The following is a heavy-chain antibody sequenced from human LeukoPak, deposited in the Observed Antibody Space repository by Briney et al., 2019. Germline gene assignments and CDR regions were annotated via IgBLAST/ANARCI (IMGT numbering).Heavy chain of an antibody. Sequence: PPGGSLRLSCATSGFTFSRHWMSWVRQAPGRGLEWVANINLDGREEYYVDSVKGRFTISRDNAKNSLYLQMNSLRGEDTAVYYCARDDWGPGDHWGQGTLVTVSS. D-gene: IGHD3-9*01. CDR2: INLDGREE. J-gene: IGHJ4*02. CDR1: GFTFSRHW. V-gene: IGHV3-7*01. CDR3: ARDDWGPGDH.